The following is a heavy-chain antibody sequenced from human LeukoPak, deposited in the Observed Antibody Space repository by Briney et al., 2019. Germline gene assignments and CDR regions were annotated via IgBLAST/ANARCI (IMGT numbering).Heavy chain of an antibody. V-gene: IGHV4-59*08. CDR3: ARSIAAAGYFQH. CDR1: GGSISSYY. D-gene: IGHD6-13*01. Sequence: SETLSLTCTVSGGSISSYYWSWIRQPPGKGLEWIGYIYYGGSTNYNPSLKSRVTISVDTSENQFSLKLSSVTAADTAVYYCARSIAAAGYFQHWGQGTLVTVSS. CDR2: IYYGGST. J-gene: IGHJ1*01.